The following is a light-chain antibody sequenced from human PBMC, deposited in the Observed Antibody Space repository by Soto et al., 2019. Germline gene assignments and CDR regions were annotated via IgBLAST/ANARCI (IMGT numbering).Light chain of an antibody. V-gene: IGKV3-15*01. J-gene: IGKJ4*01. Sequence: ETVLTQSPATLSLSPGEGATLSCRASQSVSSFLAWYQQKPGQAPRLLIYDASNRATGISARFSGSGSGTEFTLTISSLQSEDFAVYYCQQYNSWPLTFGGGTKVDIK. CDR1: QSVSSF. CDR3: QQYNSWPLT. CDR2: DAS.